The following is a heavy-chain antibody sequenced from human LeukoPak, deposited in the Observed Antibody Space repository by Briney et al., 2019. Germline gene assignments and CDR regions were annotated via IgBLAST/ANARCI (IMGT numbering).Heavy chain of an antibody. CDR1: GYTFADYF. CDR3: ARDVTSTPNWEFDY. D-gene: IGHD1-26*01. Sequence: ASVKVSCKGFGYTFADYFIHWVRQAPGQGLEWMGRINPNSGGTEYAPKFQGWVTMTRDTSISTAYVEVSRLISDDTAVYYCARDVTSTPNWEFDYWGQGTLVTVSP. V-gene: IGHV1-2*04. J-gene: IGHJ4*02. CDR2: INPNSGGT.